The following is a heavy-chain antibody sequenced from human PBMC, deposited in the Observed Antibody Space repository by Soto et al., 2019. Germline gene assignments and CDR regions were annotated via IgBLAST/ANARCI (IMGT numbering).Heavy chain of an antibody. Sequence: GGSLRLSCAASGFTVSSNYMSWVRQAPGKGLEWVSVIYSGGSTYYVDSVKGRFTISRDNSKNTLYLQMNSLRAEDTAVYYCASPTQDSSGYYYWGQGTLVTAPQ. J-gene: IGHJ4*02. D-gene: IGHD3-22*01. CDR2: IYSGGST. V-gene: IGHV3-53*01. CDR1: GFTVSSNY. CDR3: ASPTQDSSGYYY.